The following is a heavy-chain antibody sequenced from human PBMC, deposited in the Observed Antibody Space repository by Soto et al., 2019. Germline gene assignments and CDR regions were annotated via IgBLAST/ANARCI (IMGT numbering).Heavy chain of an antibody. D-gene: IGHD3-10*01. Sequence: EVQLVESGGGLIQPGESLRLSCSTSGFTFSDSYIDWVRQAPGKGLEWVGRTTNKAASYATEYAASVKGRFSISRDHSQNSLYLQMNSLKIDDTAVYSCTAWGWGSDFGAEWGQGTQVIVSS. CDR3: TAWGWGSDFGAE. J-gene: IGHJ4*02. CDR2: TTNKAASYAT. V-gene: IGHV3-72*01. CDR1: GFTFSDSY.